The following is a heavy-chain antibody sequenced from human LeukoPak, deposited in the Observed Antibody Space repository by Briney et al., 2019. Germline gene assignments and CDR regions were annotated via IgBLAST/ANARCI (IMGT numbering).Heavy chain of an antibody. V-gene: IGHV3-23*01. D-gene: IGHD3-10*01. CDR1: GVTFSSYV. CDR3: AKVQGGSGRNWFDP. J-gene: IGHJ5*02. CDR2: IRGSGGST. Sequence: GGSLRVSCAASGVTFSSYVMNWVCQGPGKGLEWGSTIRGSGGSTSYADSVKGRFTISRDNSTTTLYLQMNTLRAGDTAIYYCAKVQGGSGRNWFDPWGQGTLVTISS.